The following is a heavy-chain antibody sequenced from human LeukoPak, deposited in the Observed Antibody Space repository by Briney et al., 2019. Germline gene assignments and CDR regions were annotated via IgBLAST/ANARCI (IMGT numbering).Heavy chain of an antibody. Sequence: PGGSLRLSCAASGFTFSSYEMNRVRQAPGKGLEWVAVIWYDGSNKYYADSVKGRFTISRDNSKNTLYLQMNSLRAEDTAVYYCARDGYCSGGSCSGPFDYWGQGTLVTVSS. D-gene: IGHD2-15*01. CDR3: ARDGYCSGGSCSGPFDY. V-gene: IGHV3-33*08. CDR2: IWYDGSNK. CDR1: GFTFSSYE. J-gene: IGHJ4*02.